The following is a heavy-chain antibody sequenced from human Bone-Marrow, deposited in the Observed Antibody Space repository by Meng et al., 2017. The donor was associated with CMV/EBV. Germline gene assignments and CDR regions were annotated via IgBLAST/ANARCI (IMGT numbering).Heavy chain of an antibody. J-gene: IGHJ4*02. V-gene: IGHV1-2*02. CDR3: ARDQGGQVLYDY. CDR2: INPNSDGT. CDR1: GYSFTDYY. D-gene: IGHD2/OR15-2a*01. Sequence: ASVKVSCKASGYSFTDYYIHWVRQAPGQGLEWMGWINPNSDGTNYAQKFRGRVTVTRDTSISTAYMELTGLRSEDTAMYYCARDQGGQVLYDYWGQGTLVTVSS.